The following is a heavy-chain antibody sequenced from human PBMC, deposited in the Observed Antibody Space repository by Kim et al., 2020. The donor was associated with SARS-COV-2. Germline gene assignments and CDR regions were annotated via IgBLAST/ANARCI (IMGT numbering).Heavy chain of an antibody. J-gene: IGHJ6*02. D-gene: IGHD2-15*01. CDR3: ARDVGYCSGGSCYSFGMDV. Sequence: GRFTISRDNAKNSLYLKMNSLRAEDTAVYYCARDVGYCSGGSCYSFGMDVWGQGTTVTVSS. V-gene: IGHV3-11*01.